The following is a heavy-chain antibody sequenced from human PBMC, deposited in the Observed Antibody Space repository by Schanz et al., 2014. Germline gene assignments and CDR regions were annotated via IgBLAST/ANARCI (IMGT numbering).Heavy chain of an antibody. CDR3: ASARSSSWMGLYGMDV. J-gene: IGHJ6*02. D-gene: IGHD2-2*01. Sequence: QVQLQESGPGLVKSSETLSLTCTVSGGSVSTYYWHWIRQPPGKGLEWIGYIHYSGNTNYNPSLKSRVTISLDTSKNHFSLTLSSVTAADTAVYYCASARSSSWMGLYGMDVWGQGTTVTVSS. CDR1: GGSVSTYY. CDR2: IHYSGNT. V-gene: IGHV4-59*02.